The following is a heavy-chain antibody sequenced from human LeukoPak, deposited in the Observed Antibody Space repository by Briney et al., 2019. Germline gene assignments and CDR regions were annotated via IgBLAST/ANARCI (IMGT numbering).Heavy chain of an antibody. V-gene: IGHV3-21*04. CDR3: VKGSASSRPYYFDY. J-gene: IGHJ4*02. CDR1: GFTFSSYS. Sequence: PGGSLRLSCAASGFTFSSYSMNWVRQAPGKGLEWVSSISSSSSYIYYADSVKGRFTISRDNAKNSLYLQMNSLRAEDTAIYYCVKGSASSRPYYFDYWGQGTLVTVSS. D-gene: IGHD3-3*01. CDR2: ISSSSSYI.